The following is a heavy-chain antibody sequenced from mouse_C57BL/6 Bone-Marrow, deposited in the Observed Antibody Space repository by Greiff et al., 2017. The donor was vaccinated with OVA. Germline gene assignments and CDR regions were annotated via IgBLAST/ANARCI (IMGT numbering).Heavy chain of an antibody. CDR3: AKDTTVPAWFAY. D-gene: IGHD1-1*01. CDR1: GYTFTDYY. V-gene: IGHV1-75*01. J-gene: IGHJ3*01. Sequence: VQLQQSGPELVKPGASVKISCKASGYTFTDYYINWVKQRPGQGLEWIGWIFPGSGSTYYHEKFKGKATLTVDKSSSTAYMLLSSLTSEDSAVYVCAKDTTVPAWFAYWGKGTLVTVSA. CDR2: IFPGSGST.